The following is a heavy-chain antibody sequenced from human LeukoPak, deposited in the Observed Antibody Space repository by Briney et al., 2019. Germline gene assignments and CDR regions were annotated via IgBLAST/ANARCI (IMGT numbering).Heavy chain of an antibody. V-gene: IGHV1-24*01. Sequence: ASVKVSCKVSGYTLTELSMHWVRQAPGKGLEWMGGFDPEDGETIYAQKFQGRVTMTEDTSTDTAYMELSSLRSEDTAVYYCATSPIAPFDYGSGIDWGQGTLVTVSP. CDR1: GYTLTELS. D-gene: IGHD3-10*01. J-gene: IGHJ4*02. CDR2: FDPEDGET. CDR3: ATSPIAPFDYGSGID.